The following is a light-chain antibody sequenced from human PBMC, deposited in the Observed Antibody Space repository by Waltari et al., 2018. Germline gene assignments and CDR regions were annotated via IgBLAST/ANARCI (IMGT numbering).Light chain of an antibody. Sequence: QAVVSQEPSLTVSPGGTVTRTCGSSNGAVSSGHYTDWFHQKPGQAPRTLIYDTTNKRSWTPARFSGSLSGGKAALTLSGAQPEDEAEYYCLVSYSGVRVFGGGTKLTVL. J-gene: IGLJ3*02. CDR3: LVSYSGVRV. CDR1: NGAVSSGHY. CDR2: DTT. V-gene: IGLV7-46*01.